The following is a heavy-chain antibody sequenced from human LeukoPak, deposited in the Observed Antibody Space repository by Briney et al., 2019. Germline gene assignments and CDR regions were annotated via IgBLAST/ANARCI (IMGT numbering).Heavy chain of an antibody. CDR3: ARDPYCSSTSCYYWFDP. Sequence: ASVKVSCKASVGTFISYAISWVRQAPGQGLEWMGGIIPIFGTANYAQKLQGRVTITADESTSTAYMELSSLRSEDTAVYYCARDPYCSSTSCYYWFDPWGQGTLVTVSS. D-gene: IGHD2-2*01. CDR2: IIPIFGTA. V-gene: IGHV1-69*13. J-gene: IGHJ5*02. CDR1: VGTFISYA.